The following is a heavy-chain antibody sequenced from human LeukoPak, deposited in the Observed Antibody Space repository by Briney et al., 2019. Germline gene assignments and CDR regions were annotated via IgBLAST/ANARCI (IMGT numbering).Heavy chain of an antibody. CDR1: GGSFSGYY. V-gene: IGHV4-59*01. D-gene: IGHD5-12*01. CDR3: ARGGYFDY. J-gene: IGHJ4*02. Sequence: SETLSLTCAVYGGSFSGYYWSWIRQPPGKGLEWIGYIYYSGSTNYNPSLKSRVTISVDTSKNQFSLKLSSVTAADTAVYYCARGGYFDYWGQGTLVTVSS. CDR2: IYYSGST.